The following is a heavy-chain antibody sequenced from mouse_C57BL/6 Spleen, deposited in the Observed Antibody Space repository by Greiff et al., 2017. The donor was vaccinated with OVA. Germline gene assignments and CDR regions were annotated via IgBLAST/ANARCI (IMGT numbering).Heavy chain of an antibody. CDR1: GYTFTSYW. D-gene: IGHD1-1*01. V-gene: IGHV1-55*01. J-gene: IGHJ3*01. Sequence: QVQLQQPGAELVKPGASVTMSCKASGYTFTSYWITWVKQRPGQGLEWIGDIYPGSGSTNYNEKFKSKATLTVDTSSSTAYMQLSSLTSEDSAVYYCARGYYYGSSPFAYWGQGTLVTVSA. CDR2: IYPGSGST. CDR3: ARGYYYGSSPFAY.